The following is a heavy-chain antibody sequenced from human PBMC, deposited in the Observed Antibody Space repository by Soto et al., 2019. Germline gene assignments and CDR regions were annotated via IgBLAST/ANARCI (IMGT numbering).Heavy chain of an antibody. J-gene: IGHJ4*02. Sequence: HPGGSLRLSCAASGFTFSSYSMNWVRQAPGKGLEWVSYISSSSSTINYADSVKGRFTISRDNAKNSLYLQMNSLRAEDTAVYYCARVRRRSGAARSGYFDYWGQGTLVTVSS. D-gene: IGHD6-6*01. CDR2: ISSSSSTI. CDR1: GFTFSSYS. CDR3: ARVRRRSGAARSGYFDY. V-gene: IGHV3-48*01.